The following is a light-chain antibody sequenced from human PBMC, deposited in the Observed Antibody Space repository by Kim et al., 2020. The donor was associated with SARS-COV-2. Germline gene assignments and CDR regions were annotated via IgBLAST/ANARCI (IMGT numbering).Light chain of an antibody. CDR2: KAS. CDR3: QQYHTYWT. CDR1: QSISTW. J-gene: IGKJ1*01. V-gene: IGKV1-5*03. Sequence: DIQMTQFPSTLSASVGETVTITCRASQSISTWLAWYQQKPGKAPESLIYKASTLQGEVPSRFSGSGSGTEFTLTIAGVQPDDFATYFCQQYHTYWTFGPGTKVDIK.